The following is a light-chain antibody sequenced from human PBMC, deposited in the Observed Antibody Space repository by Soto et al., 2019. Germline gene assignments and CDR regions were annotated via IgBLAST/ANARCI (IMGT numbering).Light chain of an antibody. CDR1: QNIYNY. CDR2: AAS. Sequence: DIHMTQSPSSLSASVGYIFTVTCRTSQNIYNYLNWYQQKPGKAPKLLIYAASSVQSGVPLRLSGSGYGTDLTITISSMQTEDFETYYCQQTHSNPVTFGQGTRLEIK. CDR3: QQTHSNPVT. J-gene: IGKJ5*01. V-gene: IGKV1-39*01.